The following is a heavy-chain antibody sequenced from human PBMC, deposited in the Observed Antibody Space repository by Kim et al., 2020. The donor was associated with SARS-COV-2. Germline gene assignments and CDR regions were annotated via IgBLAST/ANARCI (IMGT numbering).Heavy chain of an antibody. CDR2: ISYDGSNK. V-gene: IGHV3-30-3*01. CDR1: GFTFSSYA. D-gene: IGHD5-18*01. J-gene: IGHJ4*02. Sequence: GGSLRLSCAASGFTFSSYAMHWVRQAPGKGLEWVAVISYDGSNKYYADSVKGRFTISRDNSKNTLYLQMNSLRAEYTAVYYCARGGGYSYGSYFDYWGQG. CDR3: ARGGGYSYGSYFDY.